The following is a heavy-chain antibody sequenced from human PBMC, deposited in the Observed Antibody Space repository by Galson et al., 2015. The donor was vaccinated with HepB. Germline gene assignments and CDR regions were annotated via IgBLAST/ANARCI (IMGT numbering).Heavy chain of an antibody. V-gene: IGHV3-9*01. J-gene: IGHJ5*02. CDR1: GFTFDDYA. D-gene: IGHD6-13*01. Sequence: SLRLSCAASGFTFDDYAMHWVRQAPGKGLEWVSGISWNGNNIDYADSVKGRFTISRDNAKNSLYLQMNSLRAEDTALYYCAKGEPYSGSWYVPPVAWGQGTLVTVSS. CDR3: AKGEPYSGSWYVPPVA. CDR2: ISWNGNNI.